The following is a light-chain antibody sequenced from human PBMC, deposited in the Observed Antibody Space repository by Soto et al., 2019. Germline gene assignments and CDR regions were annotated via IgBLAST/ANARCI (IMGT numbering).Light chain of an antibody. CDR3: QQYNTYLNWT. Sequence: DLRMPQSPASLSSSVVYRVTITCLASQSVSMWLAWYQKKPGKAPSLLIYDASNLESGVPSRFSGSGSRTEFTLTITRLKPEDAANYYCQQYNTYLNWTCGQGPTV. V-gene: IGKV1-5*01. CDR2: DAS. J-gene: IGKJ1*01. CDR1: QSVSMW.